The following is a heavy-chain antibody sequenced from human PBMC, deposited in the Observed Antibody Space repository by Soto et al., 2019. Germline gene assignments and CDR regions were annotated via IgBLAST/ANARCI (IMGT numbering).Heavy chain of an antibody. V-gene: IGHV4-34*01. Sequence: SETLSLTCAVYGGSFSGYYWSWIRQPPGKGLEWIGEINHSGNTNYNPSLKSRVTISLDTSKNQFSLKLSSLTAADTAVYYCARLNVVAAANPNWFDPWGRGTLVTVSS. CDR1: GGSFSGYY. J-gene: IGHJ5*02. CDR3: ARLNVVAAANPNWFDP. CDR2: INHSGNT. D-gene: IGHD2-2*01.